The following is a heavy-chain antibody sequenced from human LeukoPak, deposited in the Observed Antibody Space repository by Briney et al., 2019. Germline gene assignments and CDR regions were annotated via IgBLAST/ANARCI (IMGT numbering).Heavy chain of an antibody. J-gene: IGHJ4*02. CDR2: INPSGGST. D-gene: IGHD3-22*01. CDR1: GYTFTSYY. Sequence: ASVKLSCKASGYTFTSYYMHWVRQAPGQGLEWMGIINPSGGSTSYAQKFQGRVTMTRDTSTSTVYMELSSLRSEDTAVYYCARVFRTYYYDSSGYYGPLDYWGQGTLVTVSS. CDR3: ARVFRTYYYDSSGYYGPLDY. V-gene: IGHV1-46*01.